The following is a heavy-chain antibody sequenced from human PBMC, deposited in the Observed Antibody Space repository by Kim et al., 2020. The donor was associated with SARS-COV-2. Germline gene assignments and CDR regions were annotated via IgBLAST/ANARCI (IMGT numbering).Heavy chain of an antibody. V-gene: IGHV3-33*06. Sequence: SVKGRFTLSRDNSKNTLYLQMNSLRAEDTAVYYCAKDRGYYGSGSYYFDYWGQGTLVTVSS. CDR3: AKDRGYYGSGSYYFDY. D-gene: IGHD3-10*01. J-gene: IGHJ4*02.